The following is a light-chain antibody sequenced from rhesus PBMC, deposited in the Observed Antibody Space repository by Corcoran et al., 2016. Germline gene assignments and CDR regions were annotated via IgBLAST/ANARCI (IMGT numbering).Light chain of an antibody. CDR1: QSISSW. Sequence: DIQMTQSPSSLSASVGDTVTITCRASQSISSWLAWYQQKPGKAPKLLIYKASTLHSGVPSRFSGSGSGTAFTPTISSLQSEDFATYCCQQYSSSPFTFGPGTNLDI. CDR2: KAS. CDR3: QQYSSSPFT. V-gene: IGKV1-22*01. J-gene: IGKJ3*01.